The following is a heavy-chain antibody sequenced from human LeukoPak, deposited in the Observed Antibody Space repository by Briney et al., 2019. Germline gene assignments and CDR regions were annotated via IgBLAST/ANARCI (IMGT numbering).Heavy chain of an antibody. Sequence: PSETLSLTCTVSGGSVSSYYWSWIRQPPGKGLEWIGYIYYSGSTNYNPSLKSRVTISVDTSKNQFSLKLNSVTAADTAVYYCARGSDYYDRSGYSYWGQGTLVTVSS. CDR2: IYYSGST. V-gene: IGHV4-59*02. D-gene: IGHD3-22*01. CDR3: ARGSDYYDRSGYSY. CDR1: GGSVSSYY. J-gene: IGHJ4*02.